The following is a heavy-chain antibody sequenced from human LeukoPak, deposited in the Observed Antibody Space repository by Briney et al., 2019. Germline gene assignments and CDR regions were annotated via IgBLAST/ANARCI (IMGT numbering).Heavy chain of an antibody. CDR2: ISGST. D-gene: IGHD5-12*01. CDR3: AKAAYGGYLGGYFDY. Sequence: GGSLRLSCAASGFTFSSYAMSWVRQAPGKGLEWVSTISGSTYYADSVKGRFTISRDNSKNTLYLQMNSLRAEDTAVYYCAKAAYGGYLGGYFDYWGQGTLVTVYS. J-gene: IGHJ4*02. V-gene: IGHV3-23*01. CDR1: GFTFSSYA.